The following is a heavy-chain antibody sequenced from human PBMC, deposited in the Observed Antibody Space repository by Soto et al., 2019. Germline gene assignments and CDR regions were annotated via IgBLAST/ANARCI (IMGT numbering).Heavy chain of an antibody. J-gene: IGHJ4*02. V-gene: IGHV1-69*01. CDR1: GGTFSSYA. D-gene: IGHD3-10*01. Sequence: QVQLVQSGAEVKKPGSSVKVSCKASGGTFSSYAISWVRQAPGQGLEWMGGIIPIFGTAHYAQKFQGRVTITADESTSTAYMELSSLRSEDTAVYYWCHGSGRYYNSPIDYWGQGTLVTVSS. CDR3: CHGSGRYYNSPIDY. CDR2: IIPIFGTA.